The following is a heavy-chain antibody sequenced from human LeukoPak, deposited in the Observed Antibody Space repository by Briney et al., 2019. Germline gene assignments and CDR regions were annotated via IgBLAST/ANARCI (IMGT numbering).Heavy chain of an antibody. CDR1: GFTFSNAW. V-gene: IGHV3-15*01. J-gene: IGHJ4*02. CDR3: TTITVIVVVTLS. CDR2: IKSKTDGGTT. D-gene: IGHD3-22*01. Sequence: GGSLRLSCAASGFTFSNAWMSWVRQAPGKGLEWVGRIKSKTDGGTTDYAAPVKGRFTISRDDSKNTLYLQMNSLKTEDTAVYYCTTITVIVVVTLSWGQGTLVTVSS.